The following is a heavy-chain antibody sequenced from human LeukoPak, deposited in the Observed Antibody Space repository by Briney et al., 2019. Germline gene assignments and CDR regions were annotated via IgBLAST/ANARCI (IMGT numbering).Heavy chain of an antibody. Sequence: PGGSLRLSCAASGFTFSDYYMSWIRQAPGEGLEWVSYISSSGSTIYYADSVKGRFTISRDYAKNSLYLQMNSLRAEDTAVYYCARTKEEGSSSHFDYWGQGTLVTVSS. V-gene: IGHV3-11*01. CDR1: GFTFSDYY. CDR2: ISSSGSTI. D-gene: IGHD6-13*01. J-gene: IGHJ4*02. CDR3: ARTKEEGSSSHFDY.